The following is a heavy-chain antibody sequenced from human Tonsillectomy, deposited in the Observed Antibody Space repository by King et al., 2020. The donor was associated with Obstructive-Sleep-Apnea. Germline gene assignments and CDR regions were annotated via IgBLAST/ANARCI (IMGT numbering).Heavy chain of an antibody. Sequence: LQLQESGPGLVKPSETLSLTCIVSGGSIINSNYYWGWIRQPPGKGLQWIGNIYYSGSTYYNPSLKSRVTISFDTSKNQFSLRLSSLTAAGRAVYYCAGGRDXLTEDAFDIGGQGTMVTVSS. D-gene: IGHD3-9*01. J-gene: IGHJ3*02. CDR2: IYYSGST. CDR1: GGSIINSNYY. V-gene: IGHV4-39*07. CDR3: AGGRDXLTEDAFDI.